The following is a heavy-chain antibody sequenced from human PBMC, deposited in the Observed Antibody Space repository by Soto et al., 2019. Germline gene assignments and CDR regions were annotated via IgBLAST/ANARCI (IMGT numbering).Heavy chain of an antibody. CDR1: GFTFSDYW. D-gene: IGHD7-27*01. V-gene: IGHV3-74*01. CDR3: ARASMGTLEY. J-gene: IGHJ4*02. Sequence: EVQLVQSGGGLLQPGGSLRLSCAASGFTFSDYWMYWVRQAPGEGLVWASRINTDGSVTNYEDSVKGRFTISRDNAKNTLYLQINSLRVEDTAVYCCARASMGTLEYWGQGTLVTVSS. CDR2: INTDGSVT.